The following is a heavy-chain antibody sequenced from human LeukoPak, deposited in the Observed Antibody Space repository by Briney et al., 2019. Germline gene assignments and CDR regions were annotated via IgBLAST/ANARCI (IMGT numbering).Heavy chain of an antibody. D-gene: IGHD3-10*01. J-gene: IGHJ4*01. CDR3: ARGLGGMVRGVISDY. CDR1: GGSFSGYY. Sequence: PSETLSLTCAVYGGSFSGYYWSWIRQPPGKGLEWIGEINHSGSTNYNPSLKSRVTISVDTSKNQFSLKLSSVTAANTAVYYCARGLGGMVRGVISDYWGHGTLVTVSS. V-gene: IGHV4-34*01. CDR2: INHSGST.